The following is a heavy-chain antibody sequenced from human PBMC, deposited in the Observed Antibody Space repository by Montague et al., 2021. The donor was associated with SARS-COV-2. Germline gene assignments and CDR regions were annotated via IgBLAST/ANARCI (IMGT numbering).Heavy chain of an antibody. CDR3: ARGHRGVAMIVVVMIGAEYYFDS. Sequence: SETLSLTCAVYGGSFNDYYWGWIRQPPGKGLEWIGEIDHGGSTNYSPSLKSRVTISADTSKNQFSLKLKSVTAADTANYYCARGHRGVAMIVVVMIGAEYYFDSWGQGSLVTVSS. CDR2: IDHGGST. CDR1: GGSFNDYY. J-gene: IGHJ4*02. V-gene: IGHV4-34*01. D-gene: IGHD3-22*01.